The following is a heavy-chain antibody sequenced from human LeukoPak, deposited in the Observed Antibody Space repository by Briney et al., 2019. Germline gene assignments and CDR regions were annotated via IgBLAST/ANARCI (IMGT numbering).Heavy chain of an antibody. J-gene: IGHJ5*02. CDR1: GFTLSSYA. Sequence: PGGSLRLSCAASGFTLSSYAMSWVRQAPGKGLEWVSAISDTGNTYHADSVKGRFTISRDSSKNTLFLQMNRLRAEDTAVYYCARDTGYSSRHWFDPWGQGTLVTVSS. V-gene: IGHV3-23*01. CDR2: ISDTGNT. D-gene: IGHD6-13*01. CDR3: ARDTGYSSRHWFDP.